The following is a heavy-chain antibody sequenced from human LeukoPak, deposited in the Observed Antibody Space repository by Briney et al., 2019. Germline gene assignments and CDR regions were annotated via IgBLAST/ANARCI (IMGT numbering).Heavy chain of an antibody. Sequence: PGGSLRLSCAASGFTFSSYWMSWVRQAPGKGLEWVANIKQDGSEKYYVDSVKGRFTISRDNAKNSLYLQMNSLRAEDTAVYYCAREWWQPIKLGYYYYYMDVWGKGTTVTVSS. CDR1: GFTFSSYW. J-gene: IGHJ6*03. CDR3: AREWWQPIKLGYYYYYMDV. CDR2: IKQDGSEK. D-gene: IGHD2-15*01. V-gene: IGHV3-7*01.